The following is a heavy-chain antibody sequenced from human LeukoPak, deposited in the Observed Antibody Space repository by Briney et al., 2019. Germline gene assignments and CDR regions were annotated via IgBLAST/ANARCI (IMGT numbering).Heavy chain of an antibody. Sequence: ASVKVSCKASGYIFTGYYMHWVRQAPGQGLEWMGWINPNSGGTNYAQKFQGRVTMTRDTSISTAYMELSRLRPDDTAVYYCARDRTGLEGLDYWGQGTLVTVSS. D-gene: IGHD3-3*01. CDR2: INPNSGGT. J-gene: IGHJ4*02. CDR3: ARDRTGLEGLDY. CDR1: GYIFTGYY. V-gene: IGHV1-2*02.